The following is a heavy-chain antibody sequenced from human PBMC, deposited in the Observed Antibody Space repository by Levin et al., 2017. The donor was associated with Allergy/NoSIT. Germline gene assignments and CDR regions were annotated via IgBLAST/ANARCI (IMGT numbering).Heavy chain of an antibody. CDR3: ARESLLWFGEPSYYYYGMDG. J-gene: IGHJ6*02. V-gene: IGHV1-8*01. Sequence: GESLKISCKASGYTFTSYDINWVRQATGQGLEWMGWMNPNSGNTGYAQKFQGRVTMTRNTSISTAYMELSSLRSEDTAVYYCARESLLWFGEPSYYYYGMDGWGQGTTVTVSS. CDR1: GYTFTSYD. CDR2: MNPNSGNT. D-gene: IGHD3-10*01.